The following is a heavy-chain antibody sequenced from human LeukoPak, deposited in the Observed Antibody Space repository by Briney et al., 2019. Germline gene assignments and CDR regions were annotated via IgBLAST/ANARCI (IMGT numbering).Heavy chain of an antibody. CDR3: AKDGYPNSAGTTYFDY. CDR2: ISGSGGNT. Sequence: GGSLRLSCAASGFTFSSYAMSWVRQAPGKGLEWVSAISGSGGNTYYADSVKGRFTISRENSKNTLYLQMNSLRAEDTAVYYCAKDGYPNSAGTTYFDYWGQGTLVTVSS. D-gene: IGHD1-7*01. J-gene: IGHJ4*02. V-gene: IGHV3-23*01. CDR1: GFTFSSYA.